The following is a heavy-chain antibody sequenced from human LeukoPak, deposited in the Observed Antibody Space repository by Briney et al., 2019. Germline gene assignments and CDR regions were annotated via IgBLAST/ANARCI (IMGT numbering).Heavy chain of an antibody. CDR2: ISGSGGGT. D-gene: IGHD5-24*01. CDR3: VKSAGKDGYRDSFDM. V-gene: IGHV3-23*01. CDR1: GFTFSSYA. J-gene: IGHJ3*02. Sequence: PGGSLRLSCAASGFTFSSYAMSWVRQAPGKGLGWVSAISGSGGGTYYADSVKGRFTISRDNSKNTLYLQMNSLRAEDTAVYYCVKSAGKDGYRDSFDMWGQGTVVTVSS.